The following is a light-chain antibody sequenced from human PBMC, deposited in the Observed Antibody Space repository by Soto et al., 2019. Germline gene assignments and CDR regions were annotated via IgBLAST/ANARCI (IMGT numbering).Light chain of an antibody. Sequence: DIQLTQSPSSLSASVGDRVTITCLASQSISSYLNWYQQKPGKAPKLLIYAASSLQSGVPSRFSGSGSGTDFTLTISSLQPEDFATYYCQQSYSTPLTFGRGTKVDIK. CDR2: AAS. V-gene: IGKV1-39*01. J-gene: IGKJ4*01. CDR1: QSISSY. CDR3: QQSYSTPLT.